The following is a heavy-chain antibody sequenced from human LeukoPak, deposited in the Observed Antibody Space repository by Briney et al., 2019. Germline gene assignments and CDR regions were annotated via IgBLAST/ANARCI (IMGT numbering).Heavy chain of an antibody. CDR2: IKSKTDGGTT. J-gene: IGHJ4*02. CDR3: TTPFVGYSSTVDY. CDR1: GFTFSNAW. V-gene: IGHV3-15*01. Sequence: GGSLRLSCAASGFTFSNAWMSWVRQAPWKGLEWVGRIKSKTDGGTTDYAAPVKGRFTISRDDSKNTLYLQMNSLKTEDTAVYYCTTPFVGYSSTVDYWGQGTLVTVSS. D-gene: IGHD4-11*01.